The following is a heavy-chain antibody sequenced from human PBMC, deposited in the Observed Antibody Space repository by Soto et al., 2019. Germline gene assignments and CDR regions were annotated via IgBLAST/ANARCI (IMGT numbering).Heavy chain of an antibody. CDR3: ARDRCGGDCYSRWFDP. J-gene: IGHJ5*02. CDR1: GGTFSSYA. V-gene: IGHV1-69*13. Sequence: ASVKVSCKASGGTFSSYAISWVRQAPGQGLEWMGGIIPIFGTANYAQKFQGRVTITADESTSTAYMELSSLRSEDTAVYYCARDRCGGDCYSRWFDPWGQGTLVNVS. CDR2: IIPIFGTA. D-gene: IGHD2-21*02.